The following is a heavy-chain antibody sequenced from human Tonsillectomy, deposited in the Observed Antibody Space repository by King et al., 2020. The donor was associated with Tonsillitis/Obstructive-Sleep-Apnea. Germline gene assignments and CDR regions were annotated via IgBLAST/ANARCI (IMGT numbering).Heavy chain of an antibody. Sequence: QLVQSGAAMKKSGESLRISCQGSGYSFTSYWIAWVRQLPGKGLEWMGIIYPGDSRTRYSPSFRGQVTISADKSTSTAYLQWSSLKASDTALYFCARQAFWSDSETYYGMMWFGPWGQGTLVTVSS. CDR1: GYSFTSYW. V-gene: IGHV5-51*01. CDR3: ARQAFWSDSETYYGMMWFGP. CDR2: IYPGDSRT. J-gene: IGHJ5*02. D-gene: IGHD3-10*01.